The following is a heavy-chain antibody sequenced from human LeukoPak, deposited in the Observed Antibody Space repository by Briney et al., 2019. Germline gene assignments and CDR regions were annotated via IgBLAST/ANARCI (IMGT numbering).Heavy chain of an antibody. D-gene: IGHD5-12*01. V-gene: IGHV3-7*01. CDR2: IKQDGSEK. Sequence: GGSLRLSCAASGFTFSSYWMSWVRQAPGEGLEWVANIKQDGSEKYYVDSVEGRFTISRDNAKNSLYLQMNSLRAEDTAVYYCARGKATITWYYFDYWGQGTLVTVSS. CDR3: ARGKATITWYYFDY. CDR1: GFTFSSYW. J-gene: IGHJ4*02.